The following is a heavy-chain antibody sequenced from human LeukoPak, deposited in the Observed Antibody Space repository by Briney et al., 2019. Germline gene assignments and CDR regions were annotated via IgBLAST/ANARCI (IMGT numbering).Heavy chain of an antibody. D-gene: IGHD2-8*02. J-gene: IGHJ5*02. CDR2: IIPIFATT. V-gene: IGHV1-69*05. CDR1: GGTFSSFT. Sequence: SVKVSCKASGGTFSSFTINWVRQPPGQGLAWVGGIIPIFATTNYAQKFQGRVTITTDESTSTAYMELTSLSSEDTAVYYCARNVAAAGGWFDPWGQGTLVTVSS. CDR3: ARNVAAAGGWFDP.